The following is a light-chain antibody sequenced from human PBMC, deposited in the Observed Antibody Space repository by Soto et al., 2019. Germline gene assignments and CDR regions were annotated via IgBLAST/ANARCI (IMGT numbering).Light chain of an antibody. J-gene: IGKJ2*01. CDR3: QQTYITPLT. CDR1: RGIDTY. Sequence: DIHMTQSPSSLSASVGDRVTITCRASRGIDTYLNWYHQKPGKAPKLLIYAASSLQSGVPSRFSGSGSGTDFTLTISSLQPEDVATYYCQQTYITPLTFGQGTKLEIK. V-gene: IGKV1-39*01. CDR2: AAS.